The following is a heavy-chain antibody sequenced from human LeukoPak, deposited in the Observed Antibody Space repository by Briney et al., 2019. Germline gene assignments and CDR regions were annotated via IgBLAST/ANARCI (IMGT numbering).Heavy chain of an antibody. D-gene: IGHD5-18*01. CDR1: GFTFSSYW. J-gene: IGHJ5*02. Sequence: GGFLRLSCAASGFTFSSYWMSWVRQAPGKGLEWVSYISSSGSTIYYADSVKGRFTISRDNAKNSLYLQMNSLRAEDTAVYYCAIEQGLPSQNWFDPWGQGTLVTVSS. CDR3: AIEQGLPSQNWFDP. CDR2: ISSSGSTI. V-gene: IGHV3-48*04.